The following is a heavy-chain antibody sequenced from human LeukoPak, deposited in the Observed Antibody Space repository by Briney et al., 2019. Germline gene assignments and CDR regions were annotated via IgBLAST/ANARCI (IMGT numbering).Heavy chain of an antibody. Sequence: GGSLRLSCAASGFTFSSYGLHWVRQAPGKGLEWVAAIFYDGSNKFYTDSVKGRFTISRDNAKNSLYLQMNSLRAEDTAVYYCARDKRYSGYQHFDYWGQGTLVTVSS. CDR2: IFYDGSNK. CDR3: ARDKRYSGYQHFDY. J-gene: IGHJ4*02. D-gene: IGHD5-12*01. V-gene: IGHV3-33*01. CDR1: GFTFSSYG.